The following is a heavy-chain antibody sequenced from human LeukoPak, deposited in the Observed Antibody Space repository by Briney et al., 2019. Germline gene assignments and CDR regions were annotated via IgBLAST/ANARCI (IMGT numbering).Heavy chain of an antibody. CDR2: IWDDGSTQ. CDR3: ARDLGSVPFDY. J-gene: IGHJ4*02. V-gene: IGHV3-33*01. CDR1: GFTFSSSG. Sequence: GGSLRLSCAASGFTFSSSGMHWVRQAPGKGLEWVAVIWDDGSTQKYADSVKGRFTISRDNSKSMLYLQMNTLSAEATAVYYCARDLGSVPFDYWGQGTLVTVSA.